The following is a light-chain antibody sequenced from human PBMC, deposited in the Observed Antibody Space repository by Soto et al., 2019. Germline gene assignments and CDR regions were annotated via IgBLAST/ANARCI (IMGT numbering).Light chain of an antibody. CDR1: QSVSSNY. Sequence: ESVLTQSPGTLSLSPGERATLSCRASQSVSSNYLAWYQQKPGQAPRLLIYGASTRATGIPDRFSGSGSGTDFTLTISRLEPEDFAVYYCQQYNNWPPWTFGQGTKV. J-gene: IGKJ1*01. V-gene: IGKV3-20*01. CDR3: QQYNNWPPWT. CDR2: GAS.